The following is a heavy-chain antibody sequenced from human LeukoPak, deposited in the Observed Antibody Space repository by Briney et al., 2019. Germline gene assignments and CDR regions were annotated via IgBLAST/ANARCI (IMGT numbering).Heavy chain of an antibody. Sequence: PGGSLRLSCAVSGLTFSSYWMHWVRQAPGKGLVWVSRINREGSSTSYADSVKGRFTISRDNSKNTLYLQMNSLRAEDTAVYYCTRVRGVSYYFDYWGQGTLVTVSS. CDR3: TRVRGVSYYFDY. V-gene: IGHV3-74*01. D-gene: IGHD3-10*01. J-gene: IGHJ4*02. CDR1: GLTFSSYW. CDR2: INREGSST.